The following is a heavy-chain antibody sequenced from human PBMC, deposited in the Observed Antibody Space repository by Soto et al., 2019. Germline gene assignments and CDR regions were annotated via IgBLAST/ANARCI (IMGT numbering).Heavy chain of an antibody. V-gene: IGHV4-39*01. Sequence: QLQLQESGPGLMKPSETLSLTCTVSGGSITSRIYYWGWIRQPPGKGLEWIVTINYSDTYYNPSLKSRLTTSRDTSRNQFSLRLSSVTAADTAVYYCARHFCTGGACYFDYWGQGTLLTVSS. J-gene: IGHJ4*02. CDR1: GGSITSRIYY. CDR2: INYSDT. D-gene: IGHD2-8*02. CDR3: ARHFCTGGACYFDY.